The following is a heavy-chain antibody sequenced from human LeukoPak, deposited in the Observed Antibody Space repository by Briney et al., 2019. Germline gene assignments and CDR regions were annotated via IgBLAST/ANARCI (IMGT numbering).Heavy chain of an antibody. V-gene: IGHV1-2*02. D-gene: IGHD2-2*01. CDR1: GYTFTGYY. CDR3: ASRSSTSTMGFDP. J-gene: IGHJ5*02. Sequence: ASVKVSCKASGYTFTGYYMHWVRQAPGQGLEWMGWINPNSGGTNYAQKFQGRVTMTRDTSISTAYMELSTLRSDDTAVYYCASRSSTSTMGFDPWGQGTLVTVSS. CDR2: INPNSGGT.